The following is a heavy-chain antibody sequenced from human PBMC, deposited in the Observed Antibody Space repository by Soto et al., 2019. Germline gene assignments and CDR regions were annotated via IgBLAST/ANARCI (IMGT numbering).Heavy chain of an antibody. CDR3: ARDSYYGEGGGVEAY. CDR2: ISSSSSTI. J-gene: IGHJ4*02. V-gene: IGHV3-48*01. D-gene: IGHD3-10*01. Sequence: GVLRLSCAGSGFTFSTYSMNWVRQAPGKGLEWVSYISSSSSTIFYTDSVKGRFTVSRDNAKNSLYLQMNRLRAEDTAVYYCARDSYYGEGGGVEAYWGKGTLVTVSS. CDR1: GFTFSTYS.